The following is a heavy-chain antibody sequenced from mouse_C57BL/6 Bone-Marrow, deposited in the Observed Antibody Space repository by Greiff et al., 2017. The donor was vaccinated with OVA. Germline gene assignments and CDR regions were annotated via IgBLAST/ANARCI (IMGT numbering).Heavy chain of an antibody. D-gene: IGHD1-1*01. CDR3: ARDSTVVATGYFDY. Sequence: VQLQQPGAELVKPGASVKMSCKASGYTFTSYWITWVKQRPGQGLEWIGDIYPGSGSTNYNEKFKSKATLTVDTSSSTAYMQLSSLTSEDSAVYYCARDSTVVATGYFDYWGQGTTLTVPS. J-gene: IGHJ2*01. V-gene: IGHV1-55*01. CDR1: GYTFTSYW. CDR2: IYPGSGST.